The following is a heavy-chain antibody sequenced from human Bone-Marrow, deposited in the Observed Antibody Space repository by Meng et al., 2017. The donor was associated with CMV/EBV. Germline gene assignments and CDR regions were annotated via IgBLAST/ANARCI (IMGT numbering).Heavy chain of an antibody. CDR1: GGSFSVNY. D-gene: IGHD3-3*01. Sequence: SETLSLTCAVYGGSFSVNYWSWIRQSPGKGLEWIGEINHSGSTNYNPSLKSRVTISVDTSKNQFSLKLSSVTAADTAVYYCASGYYDFWSGYHESWGQGTLVTVSS. CDR2: INHSGST. J-gene: IGHJ5*02. CDR3: ASGYYDFWSGYHES. V-gene: IGHV4-34*01.